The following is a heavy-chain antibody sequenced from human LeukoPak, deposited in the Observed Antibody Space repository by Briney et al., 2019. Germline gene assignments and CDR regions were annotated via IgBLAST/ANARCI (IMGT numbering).Heavy chain of an antibody. CDR3: ARGLYYFDY. CDR1: GFTFNNSW. J-gene: IGHJ4*02. CDR2: IKQDGSEK. V-gene: IGHV3-7*04. Sequence: GGSLRLSCAASGFTFNNSWMSWVRQAPGKGLEWVANIKQDGSEKYYVDSVKGRFTISRDNAKNSLYLQMNSLRAEDTAVYYCARGLYYFDYWGQGTLVTVSS.